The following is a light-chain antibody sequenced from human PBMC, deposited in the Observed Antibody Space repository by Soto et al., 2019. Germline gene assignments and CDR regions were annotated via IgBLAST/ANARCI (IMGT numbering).Light chain of an antibody. CDR2: RAS. CDR1: QSISSW. J-gene: IGKJ1*01. Sequence: DIQMTQSPSTLSASVGDRVIITCRASQSISSWLAWYQQKPGKAPNLLIYRASTLKSGIPSRFSGSGSGTEFTLTNSRLQPDDFETYYSQQYDRASWTFGQGTKVEIK. V-gene: IGKV1-5*03. CDR3: QQYDRASWT.